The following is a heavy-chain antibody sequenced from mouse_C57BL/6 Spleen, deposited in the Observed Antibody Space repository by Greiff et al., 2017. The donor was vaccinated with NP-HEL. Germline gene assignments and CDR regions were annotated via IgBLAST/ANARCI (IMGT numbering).Heavy chain of an antibody. Sequence: VQLQQSGAELVRPGASVKLSCKASGYTFTDYYINWVKQRPGQGLEWIARIYPGSGNPYYNEKFKGKATLTEEKSSSTAYMQLSILTSEDSAVYFCSRERNDLYAMDYWGQGTSVTVSS. J-gene: IGHJ4*01. CDR1: GYTFTDYY. V-gene: IGHV1-76*01. CDR3: SRERNDLYAMDY. CDR2: IYPGSGNP.